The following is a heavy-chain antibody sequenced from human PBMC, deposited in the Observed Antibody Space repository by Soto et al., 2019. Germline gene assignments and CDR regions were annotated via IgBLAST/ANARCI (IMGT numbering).Heavy chain of an antibody. D-gene: IGHD3-3*01. CDR1: GYTFTSYG. V-gene: IGHV1-18*01. J-gene: IGHJ5*02. CDR3: ARDGGGHYDFWSGYPPLNWFDP. CDR2: ISAYNGNT. Sequence: SVKVSCKASGYTFTSYGISWVRQAPGQGLEWMGWISAYNGNTNYAQKLQGRVTMTTDTSTSTAYMELRSLRPDDTAVYYCARDGGGHYDFWSGYPPLNWFDPWGQGTLVTVSS.